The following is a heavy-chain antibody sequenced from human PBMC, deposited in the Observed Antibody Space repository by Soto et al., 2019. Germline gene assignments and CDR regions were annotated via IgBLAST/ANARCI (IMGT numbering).Heavy chain of an antibody. CDR1: GFTFSSYA. CDR3: ATPRYYYDSTTYSDGQPADY. V-gene: IGHV3-30-3*01. CDR2: ISHDGNNT. J-gene: IGHJ4*02. D-gene: IGHD3-22*01. Sequence: GSLRPACSASGFTFSSYAMHWVRQAPGKGLEWVAFISHDGNNTYYADSVKGRFSISRDNSKNTLYLQMNSLRTEDTAMFYCATPRYYYDSTTYSDGQPADYWGLGTLVTVYS.